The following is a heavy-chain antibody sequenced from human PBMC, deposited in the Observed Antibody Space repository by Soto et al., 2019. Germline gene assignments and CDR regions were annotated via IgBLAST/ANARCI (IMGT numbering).Heavy chain of an antibody. CDR3: ARGDGRGY. Sequence: QVQLQQWGAGLLKPSETLSLTCAIYGGSFSGYYWSWIRQSPGKGLEWIGEINDSGTTNYNPSLKSRVIISVDTSKTQISLRLSSVTAADTAVYYCARGDGRGYWGQGTLVTVSS. V-gene: IGHV4-34*01. J-gene: IGHJ4*02. CDR1: GGSFSGYY. D-gene: IGHD1-26*01. CDR2: INDSGTT.